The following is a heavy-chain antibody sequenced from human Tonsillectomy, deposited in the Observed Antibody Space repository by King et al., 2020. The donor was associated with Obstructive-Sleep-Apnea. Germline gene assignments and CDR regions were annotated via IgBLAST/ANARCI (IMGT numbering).Heavy chain of an antibody. Sequence: VQLVESGGGVVQPGRSLRLSCAASVFTFSSYGMHWVRQAPGKGLEGVAVIWYYGSNKYYADSVKGRFTISRDNSKNTLYLQMNSLRAEDTAVYYCAKGVGGYGYFDYWGQGTLVTVSS. V-gene: IGHV3-33*06. D-gene: IGHD5-18*01. CDR2: IWYYGSNK. CDR3: AKGVGGYGYFDY. CDR1: VFTFSSYG. J-gene: IGHJ4*02.